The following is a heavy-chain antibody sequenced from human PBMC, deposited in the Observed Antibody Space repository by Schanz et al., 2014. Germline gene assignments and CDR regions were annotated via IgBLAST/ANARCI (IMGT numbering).Heavy chain of an antibody. CDR2: ISGSGGST. CDR1: GITFSSHS. D-gene: IGHD4-17*01. CDR3: ARKMKLGVYGGKGHDSLDI. J-gene: IGHJ3*02. Sequence: EVQLVESGGGLVQPGGSLRLSCAASGITFSSHSFNWVRQAPGKGLEWVSAISGSGGSTYYADSVKGRFTISRDNSKNTLYLQMNTLRAEDTAVYYCARKMKLGVYGGKGHDSLDIWGQGTMVTVSS. V-gene: IGHV3-23*04.